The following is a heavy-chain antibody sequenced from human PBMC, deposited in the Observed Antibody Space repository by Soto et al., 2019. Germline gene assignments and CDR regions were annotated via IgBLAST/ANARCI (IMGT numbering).Heavy chain of an antibody. D-gene: IGHD5-18*01. Sequence: LVQVSCKASGGTFSSYAISWVRRAPGQGLEWLGGIIPILNSPAYAQKFQARVVITADEITNTAYMELNSLRFDDTAVYYCAREAPHTPSATSPKFYDMDVWGQVTRVTVSS. V-gene: IGHV1-69*13. J-gene: IGHJ6*02. CDR3: AREAPHTPSATSPKFYDMDV. CDR2: IIPILNSP. CDR1: GGTFSSYA.